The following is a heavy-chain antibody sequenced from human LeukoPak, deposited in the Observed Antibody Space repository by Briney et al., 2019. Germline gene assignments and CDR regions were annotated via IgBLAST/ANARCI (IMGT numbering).Heavy chain of an antibody. CDR3: ARDRTISNGWYNYYGMDV. CDR2: INPNSGGT. J-gene: IGHJ6*02. V-gene: IGHV1-2*02. Sequence: VASVKVSCKASGYTFTGYYMHWVRQAPGQGLAWMGWINPNSGGTNYAQKFQGRVTMTRDTSISTARMELSRLRSDDTAVYHCARDRTISNGWYNYYGMDVWGQRTTVTVSS. CDR1: GYTFTGYY. D-gene: IGHD6-19*01.